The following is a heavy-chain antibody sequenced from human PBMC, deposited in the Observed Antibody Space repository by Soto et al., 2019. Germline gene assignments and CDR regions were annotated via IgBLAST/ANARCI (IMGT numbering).Heavy chain of an antibody. CDR1: GFTFNTYG. V-gene: IGHV3-30*18. CDR3: AKDPTRVTRYGRMDD. D-gene: IGHD2-21*02. Sequence: QVQLVESGGGVVHPGRSLRLSCAASGFTFNTYGMHWVRLAPGKGLEWVAAMSYDGREKDYADSVRGRFTISRDNSRYTLYLQMDSLRPADTAIYYCAKDPTRVTRYGRMDDWGQGTLVTVAS. J-gene: IGHJ4*02. CDR2: MSYDGREK.